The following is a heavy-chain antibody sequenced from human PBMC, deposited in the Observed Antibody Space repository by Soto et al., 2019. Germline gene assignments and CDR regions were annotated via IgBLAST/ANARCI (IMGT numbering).Heavy chain of an antibody. J-gene: IGHJ4*02. CDR2: IIPIFGTP. CDR1: GGIFSTYA. D-gene: IGHD3-10*01. CDR3: ARDRDYYGSGNYYNRIDF. Sequence: QVQLVQSGAEVKKPGSSVKVSCKASGGIFSTYAISWLRQAPGQGLEWMGGIIPIFGTPNYAQRFQGRVTFTADESTSTSYMELSRLRSEDTAVYYCARDRDYYGSGNYYNRIDFWGQGTLVTVSS. V-gene: IGHV1-69*01.